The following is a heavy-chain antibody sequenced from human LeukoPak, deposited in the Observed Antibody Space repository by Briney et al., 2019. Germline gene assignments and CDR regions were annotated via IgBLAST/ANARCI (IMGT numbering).Heavy chain of an antibody. J-gene: IGHJ4*02. D-gene: IGHD6-13*01. CDR3: ARSIAAAGHRYLDY. CDR2: IGTAGDT. Sequence: GRSLRLSCAASGFTFSTYDMYWVRQATGKGLEWLSGIGTAGDTYYLGSVKGRFTISRDNAENSLYLQLNSLGAGDTAVYYCARSIAAAGHRYLDYWGQGTLVTVSS. V-gene: IGHV3-13*01. CDR1: GFTFSTYD.